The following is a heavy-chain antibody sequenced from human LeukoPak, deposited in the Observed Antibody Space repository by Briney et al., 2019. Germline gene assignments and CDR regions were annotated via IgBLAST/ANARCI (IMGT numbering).Heavy chain of an antibody. Sequence: PSETLSLTCSVSGGYISTSNYYWGWIRQPPGTGLEWIGTIYYSGRTYYNPSLQSRVTISFDTSQNQLSGQVRSVTVVDTAVYYCARFFYYDASLPPYWGQGTLVTVSS. CDR3: ARFFYYDASLPPY. CDR2: IYYSGRT. D-gene: IGHD3-16*01. V-gene: IGHV4-39*01. J-gene: IGHJ4*02. CDR1: GGYISTSNYY.